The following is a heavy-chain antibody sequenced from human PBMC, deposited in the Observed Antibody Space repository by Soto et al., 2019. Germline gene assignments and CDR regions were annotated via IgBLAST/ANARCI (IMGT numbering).Heavy chain of an antibody. J-gene: IGHJ6*02. CDR3: AKERVDFWSGYYANYYYGMDV. Sequence: PGGSLRLSCAASGFTFSSYGMHWVRQAPGKGLEWVAVISYDGSNKYYADSVKGRFTISRDNSKNTLYLQMNSLRAEDTAVYYCAKERVDFWSGYYANYYYGMDVWGQGTTVTVSS. CDR1: GFTFSSYG. D-gene: IGHD3-3*01. CDR2: ISYDGSNK. V-gene: IGHV3-30*18.